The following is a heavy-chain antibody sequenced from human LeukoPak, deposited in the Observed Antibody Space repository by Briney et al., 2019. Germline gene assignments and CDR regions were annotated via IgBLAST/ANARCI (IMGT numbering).Heavy chain of an antibody. V-gene: IGHV3-48*03. D-gene: IGHD2-15*01. Sequence: GGSLRLSCAASGFTFSSYEMIWVRQAPGKGLEWVSYISSSGSTIYYADSVKGRFTISRDNAKNSLYLQMNSLRAEDTAVYYCARLPLHDIVLVVAAWWGQGTLVTVSS. CDR1: GFTFSSYE. J-gene: IGHJ4*02. CDR2: ISSSGSTI. CDR3: ARLPLHDIVLVVAAW.